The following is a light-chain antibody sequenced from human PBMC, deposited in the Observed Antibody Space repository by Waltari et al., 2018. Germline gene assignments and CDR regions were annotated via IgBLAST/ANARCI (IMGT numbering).Light chain of an antibody. Sequence: EITLTQSPGTLSLSPGQRATISCRASQGVSSNSLAWYQHIPRQAPRLLIYGASTRAPGIPERFSGRESGTDFTLTISRLEPEDFAVYYCHYYGASPLFAFGPGTKVDV. CDR1: QGVSSNS. CDR2: GAS. V-gene: IGKV3-20*01. J-gene: IGKJ3*01. CDR3: HYYGASPLFA.